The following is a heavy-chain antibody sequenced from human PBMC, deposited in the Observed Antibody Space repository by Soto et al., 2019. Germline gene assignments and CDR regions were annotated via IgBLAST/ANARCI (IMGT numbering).Heavy chain of an antibody. CDR3: ARVHSSSYYYFDY. CDR2: IIPILGIA. D-gene: IGHD6-13*01. V-gene: IGHV1-69*02. J-gene: IGHJ4*02. Sequence: GASVKVSCKASGGTFSSYTISWVRQAPGQGLEWMGRIIPILGIANYAQKFQGRVTITADKSTSTAYMELSSLRSEDTAVYYCARVHSSSYYYFDYWGQGTLVTVSS. CDR1: GGTFSSYT.